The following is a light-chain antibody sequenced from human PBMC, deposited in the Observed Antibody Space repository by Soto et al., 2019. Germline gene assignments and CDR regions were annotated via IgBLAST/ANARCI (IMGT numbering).Light chain of an antibody. Sequence: DIQMTQSPSSLSASLGDRVTITCRASENIIQYLNWYQQKPGKVPRLLVYGASRLETGVPSRFSASGFGKEFTLTIRGLQSEVFATYYCQHSYTAPWTFGQGKKV. CDR3: QHSYTAPWT. V-gene: IGKV1-39*01. CDR1: ENIIQY. CDR2: GAS. J-gene: IGKJ1*01.